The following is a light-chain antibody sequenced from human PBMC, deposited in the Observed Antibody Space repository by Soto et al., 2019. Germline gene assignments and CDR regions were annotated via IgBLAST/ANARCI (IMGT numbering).Light chain of an antibody. CDR2: GTS. CDR3: QQYHDWPPIT. J-gene: IGKJ5*01. V-gene: IGKV3-15*01. Sequence: EIVMTQSPATLSVSPGERATLSCRASQTVRYNLAWYQQKPGQAPRLLIYGTSTRAPGVPARFSGSVSGTDFTITISSLQSEDFAVYFCQQYHDWPPITFGQGTRLEIK. CDR1: QTVRYN.